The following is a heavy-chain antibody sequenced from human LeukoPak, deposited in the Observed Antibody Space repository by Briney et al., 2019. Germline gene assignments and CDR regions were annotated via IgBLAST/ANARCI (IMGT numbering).Heavy chain of an antibody. CDR1: GGSISGYY. D-gene: IGHD1-1*01. V-gene: IGHV4-59*01. J-gene: IGHJ4*02. CDR2: IHYSGTT. Sequence: PSETLSLTCTVSGGSISGYYWGWLRQPPGKGLEWIGYIHYSGTTNYTPSLTSRVTISVDMSKNQFSVRLRSVTAADTAGYYCVKVGTGTVEYWGQGALVTASP. CDR3: VKVGTGTVEY.